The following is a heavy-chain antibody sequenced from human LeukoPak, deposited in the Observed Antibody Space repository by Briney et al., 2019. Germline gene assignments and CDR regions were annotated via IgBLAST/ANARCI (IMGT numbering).Heavy chain of an antibody. CDR3: ARAPWDYGGSFGFDY. J-gene: IGHJ4*02. CDR1: GGSISSYY. D-gene: IGHD4-23*01. V-gene: IGHV4-59*01. Sequence: SEILSLTCTVSGGSISSYYWSWIRQPPGKGLEWIGYIYYSGSTNYNPSLKSRVTISVDTSKNQFSLKLSSVTAADTAVYYCARAPWDYGGSFGFDYWGQGTLVTVSS. CDR2: IYYSGST.